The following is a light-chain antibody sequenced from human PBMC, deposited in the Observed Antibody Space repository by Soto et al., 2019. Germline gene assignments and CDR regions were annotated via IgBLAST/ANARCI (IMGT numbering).Light chain of an antibody. J-gene: IGKJ4*01. CDR3: QQYDNLALT. Sequence: DIQLTQSPSSLSASVGDRVTITCQASQDIGNHLNWYQQKPGKAPKLLIYDASNLETGVPSTFSGSGSGTDFTFTISSLQPEDIATYYCQQYDNLALTFGGGTKVEIK. CDR1: QDIGNH. CDR2: DAS. V-gene: IGKV1-33*01.